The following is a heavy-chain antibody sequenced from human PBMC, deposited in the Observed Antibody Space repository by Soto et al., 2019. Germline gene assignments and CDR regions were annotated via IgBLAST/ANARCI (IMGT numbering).Heavy chain of an antibody. CDR1: GGSISSGGNY. CDR3: ARDPSVANYWYFDL. J-gene: IGHJ2*01. V-gene: IGHV4-31*03. Sequence: QVQLQESGPGLVKPSQTLSLTCTVSGGSISSGGNYWSWIRQHPGKGLEWIGYIYYSGSTYYNPSLKSRVTISVDTSKNQFSLQLSSVTAADTAVYYCARDPSVANYWYFDLWGRGTLVTVSS. D-gene: IGHD2-15*01. CDR2: IYYSGST.